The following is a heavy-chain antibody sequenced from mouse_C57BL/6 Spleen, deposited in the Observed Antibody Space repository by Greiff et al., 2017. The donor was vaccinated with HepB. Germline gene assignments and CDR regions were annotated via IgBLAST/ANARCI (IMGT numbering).Heavy chain of an antibody. CDR1: GYSFTGYY. Sequence: VQLQQSGPELVKPGASVKISCKASGYSFTGYYMNWVKQSPEKSLEWIGEINPSTGGTTYNQKFKAKATLTVDKSSSTAYMQLKSLTSEDSAVYYCARRSLWYYAMDYWGQGTSVTVSS. J-gene: IGHJ4*01. D-gene: IGHD6-5*01. V-gene: IGHV1-42*01. CDR2: INPSTGGT. CDR3: ARRSLWYYAMDY.